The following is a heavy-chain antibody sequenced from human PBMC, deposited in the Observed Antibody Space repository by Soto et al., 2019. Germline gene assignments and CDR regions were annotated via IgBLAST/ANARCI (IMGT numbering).Heavy chain of an antibody. Sequence: TGGSLRLSCAASGFTFSNYAMNWVRQAPGKGLEWVSVISGSKGSTQHAEYVKGRFTNSRDNSRNKLELQMNTLRAEDTAVYYCAKVDYTSGWYGFFDSWGQGTLVTVSS. D-gene: IGHD6-19*01. CDR2: ISGSKGST. CDR3: AKVDYTSGWYGFFDS. J-gene: IGHJ4*02. V-gene: IGHV3-23*01. CDR1: GFTFSNYA.